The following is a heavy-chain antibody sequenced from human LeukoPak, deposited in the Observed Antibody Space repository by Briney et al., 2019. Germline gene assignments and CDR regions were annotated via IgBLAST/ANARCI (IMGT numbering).Heavy chain of an antibody. CDR2: IYYTGST. V-gene: IGHV4-59*02. CDR1: GGSVSDYY. CDR3: ASRKLGNDY. D-gene: IGHD7-27*01. Sequence: SETLSLTCTISGGSVSDYYWSWIRQSPGKGLEWIDYIYYTGSTTYNPSLKSRVTISADTSKNQFSLKLSSVTAADTAVYYCASRKLGNDYWGQGTLVTVSS. J-gene: IGHJ4*02.